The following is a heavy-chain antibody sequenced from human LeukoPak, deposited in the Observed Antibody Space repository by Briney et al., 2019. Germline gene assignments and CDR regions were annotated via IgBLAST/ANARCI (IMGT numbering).Heavy chain of an antibody. Sequence: SETLSLTCTVSGGSISSYYWSWIRQPPGKGLEWIGYIYYSGSTNYNPSLKSRVTISVDTSKNQFSLKLSSVTAADTAVYYCARVAVRGDVDYWGQGTLVTVSS. D-gene: IGHD3-10*01. CDR1: GGSISSYY. CDR3: ARVAVRGDVDY. J-gene: IGHJ4*02. CDR2: IYYSGST. V-gene: IGHV4-59*01.